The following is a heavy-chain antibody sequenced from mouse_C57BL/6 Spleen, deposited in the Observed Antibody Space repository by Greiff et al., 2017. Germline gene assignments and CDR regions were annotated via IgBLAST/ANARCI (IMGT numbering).Heavy chain of an antibody. CDR1: GYTFTSYW. CDR3: ARSYWDDSFFDY. D-gene: IGHD4-1*01. CDR2: INPSNGGT. Sequence: VQLQQPGTELVKPGASVKLSCKASGYTFTSYWMHWVKQRPGQGLEWIGNINPSNGGTNYNEKFKSKATLTVDKSSSTAYMQLSSLPSEDSAVYCCARSYWDDSFFDYWGQGTTLTVSS. J-gene: IGHJ2*01. V-gene: IGHV1-53*01.